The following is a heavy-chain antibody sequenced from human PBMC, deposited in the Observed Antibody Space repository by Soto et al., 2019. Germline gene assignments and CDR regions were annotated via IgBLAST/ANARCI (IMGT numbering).Heavy chain of an antibody. D-gene: IGHD2-2*01. Sequence: QLQLQESGPGLVKPSETLSLTCTVSGGSISSSSYYWGWIRQPPGKGLEWIGSIYYSGSTYYNPSLKSRVTISVDTSKNQFSLKLSSVTAADTAVYYCARFKTGIVLVPAPYGMDVWGQGTTVTVSS. V-gene: IGHV4-39*01. CDR2: IYYSGST. J-gene: IGHJ6*02. CDR1: GGSISSSSYY. CDR3: ARFKTGIVLVPAPYGMDV.